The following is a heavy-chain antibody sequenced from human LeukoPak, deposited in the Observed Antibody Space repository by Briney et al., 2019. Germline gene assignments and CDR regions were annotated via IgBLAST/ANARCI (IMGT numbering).Heavy chain of an antibody. CDR2: IYSGGST. CDR3: ARGSYDILAGYFPFDY. CDR1: GFTVSSNY. V-gene: IGHV3-66*01. Sequence: PGGSLRLSCAASGFTVSSNYMSWVRQAPGKGLEWVSVIYSGGSTYYADSVKGTFTSTSDNSKNTLYFQMNSLRAEDTAVDYCARGSYDILAGYFPFDYWGQGTLVTVSS. J-gene: IGHJ4*02. D-gene: IGHD3-9*01.